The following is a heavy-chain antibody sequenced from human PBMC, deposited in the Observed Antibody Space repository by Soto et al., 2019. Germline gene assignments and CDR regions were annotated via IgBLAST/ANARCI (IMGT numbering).Heavy chain of an antibody. CDR2: ISWNSATI. Sequence: EVQLVESGGGLEQPGRSLRLSCGGSGFTFHNYAMHWVLQAPGKGLEWVSGISWNSATIGYADSVKGRFTISRDNAKHPLDLQMNSLRADDTALYYCVKDRGGAVAGTGAYWGQGTLVTVSS. D-gene: IGHD6-19*01. V-gene: IGHV3-9*01. J-gene: IGHJ4*02. CDR3: VKDRGGAVAGTGAY. CDR1: GFTFHNYA.